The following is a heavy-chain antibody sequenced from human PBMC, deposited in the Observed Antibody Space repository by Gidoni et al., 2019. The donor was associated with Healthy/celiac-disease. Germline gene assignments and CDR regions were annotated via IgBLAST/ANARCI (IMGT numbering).Heavy chain of an antibody. V-gene: IGHV3-30*18. CDR3: AKGVYSSYNSIYYGMDV. Sequence: QVQLVESGGGVVQPGRSLRLSCAASGFPFSSYGMHWVRQAPGKGLEWVAVISYDGSNKYYADSVKGRFTISRDNSKNTLYLQMNSLRAEDTAVYYCAKGVYSSYNSIYYGMDVWGQGTTVTVSS. CDR1: GFPFSSYG. CDR2: ISYDGSNK. J-gene: IGHJ6*02. D-gene: IGHD6-6*01.